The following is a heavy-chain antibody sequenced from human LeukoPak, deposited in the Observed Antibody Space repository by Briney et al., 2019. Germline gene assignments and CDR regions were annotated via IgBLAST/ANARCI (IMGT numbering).Heavy chain of an antibody. CDR1: GGSMSPYH. CDR3: ARGPRRVTMIVVVKRVPWFDP. D-gene: IGHD3-22*01. J-gene: IGHJ5*02. Sequence: SETLSLTCTVSGGSMSPYHWGWIRQPPGKGLEWTGYIYYSGSTNYNPSLNSRVTISVDTSKNQFSLKLSSVTAADTAVYYCARGPRRVTMIVVVKRVPWFDPWGQGTLVTVSS. V-gene: IGHV4-59*12. CDR2: IYYSGST.